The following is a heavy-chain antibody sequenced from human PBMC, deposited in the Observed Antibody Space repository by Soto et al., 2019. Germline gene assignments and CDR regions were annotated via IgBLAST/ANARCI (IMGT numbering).Heavy chain of an antibody. CDR1: GYSFTDYH. D-gene: IGHD3-3*01. Sequence: ASVKVSCKASGYSFTDYHIHWVRQAPGQGLEWLGRINPKSGGTSTAQKFQGWVTMTTDTSISTASMELTRLTSDAPAIYYCAGVFFTDFSTGVFFFFNTHNRDVGGQGTRVTVS. V-gene: IGHV1-2*04. CDR2: INPKSGGT. J-gene: IGHJ6*02. CDR3: AGVFFTDFSTGVFFFFNTHNRDV.